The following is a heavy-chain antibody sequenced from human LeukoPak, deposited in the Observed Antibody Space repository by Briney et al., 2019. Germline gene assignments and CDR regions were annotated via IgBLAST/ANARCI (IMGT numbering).Heavy chain of an antibody. CDR2: TYYRSKWSS. D-gene: IGHD6-13*01. CDR1: GDSVSSNRAA. J-gene: IGHJ3*02. V-gene: IGHV6-1*01. CDR3: ARSIAAAARGFDI. Sequence: SQTLSLTCAVPGDSVSSNRAAWNWIRQSPSRGLEWLGRTYYRSKWSSDYAVSVKSRITINPDTSRNQFSLQLNSVTPDDTAMYYCARSIAAAARGFDIWGQGTMVTVSS.